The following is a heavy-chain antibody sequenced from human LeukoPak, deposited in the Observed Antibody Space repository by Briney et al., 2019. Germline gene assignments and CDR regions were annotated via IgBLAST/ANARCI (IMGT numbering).Heavy chain of an antibody. CDR1: GGAFSSYA. CDR3: ARKGFWSGYYGGGMDV. D-gene: IGHD3-3*01. V-gene: IGHV1-69*04. Sequence: SVKVSCKASGGAFSSYAISWVRQAPGQGLEWMGRIIPILGIANYAQKFQGRVTITADKSTSTAYMELSSLRSEDTAVYYCARKGFWSGYYGGGMDVWGQGTTVTVSS. CDR2: IIPILGIA. J-gene: IGHJ6*02.